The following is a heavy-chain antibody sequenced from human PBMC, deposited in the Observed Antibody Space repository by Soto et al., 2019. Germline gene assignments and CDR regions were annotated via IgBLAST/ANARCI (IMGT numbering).Heavy chain of an antibody. V-gene: IGHV1-69*02. CDR3: ARGPTKTYYADY. Sequence: QVQLVQSGAEVKKPGSSVKVSCKASGGTFSSYTINWVRQAPGQGLEWMGRIIPTAGIRNYAGKFQGRVHITADKSTTTAYMELDSLRSEDTAVYYCARGPTKTYYADYWGQGTLVSVSS. J-gene: IGHJ4*02. D-gene: IGHD1-26*01. CDR2: IIPTAGIR. CDR1: GGTFSSYT.